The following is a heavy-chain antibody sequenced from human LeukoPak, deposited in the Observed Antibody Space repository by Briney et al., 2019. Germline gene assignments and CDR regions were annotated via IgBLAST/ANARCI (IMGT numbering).Heavy chain of an antibody. CDR2: IRYDGSNK. CDR1: GFTFSSYG. V-gene: IGHV3-30*02. CDR3: ARDRLHYGEYEKTLDY. J-gene: IGHJ4*02. Sequence: GGSLRLSCAASGFTFSSYGMHWVRQAPGKGLEWVAFIRYDGSNKYYADSVKGRFTISRDNAKRSVYLQMNSLRADDTAVYYCARDRLHYGEYEKTLDYWGQGTLVTVSS. D-gene: IGHD4-17*01.